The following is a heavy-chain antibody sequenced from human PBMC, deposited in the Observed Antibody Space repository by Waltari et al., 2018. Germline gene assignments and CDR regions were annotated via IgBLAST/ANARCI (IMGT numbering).Heavy chain of an antibody. J-gene: IGHJ3*02. V-gene: IGHV3-53*01. Sequence: EVQLVESGGGLIQPGGSLRLSCAASGFTVSSHYMRWVRQAPGKGLEWVSVIYSGGSTYYGDSGKGRFTISRDNSKNTLYLQMNSLRAEDTAVYYCARDGGGVATTSDAFDIWGQGTMVTVSS. D-gene: IGHD5-12*01. CDR3: ARDGGGVATTSDAFDI. CDR1: GFTVSSHY. CDR2: IYSGGST.